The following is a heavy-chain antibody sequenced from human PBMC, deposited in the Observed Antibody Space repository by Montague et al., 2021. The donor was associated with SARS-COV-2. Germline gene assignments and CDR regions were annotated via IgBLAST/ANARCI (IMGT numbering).Heavy chain of an antibody. Sequence: SLRLSCAASGFSFSTFWMTWVRQAPGKGLEWVASIKPDGSDKCYVESVKGRFTISRDNARNSLYLQLNNLGAEDTAVYYCARDPNWGAHWGQGNLVTVSS. D-gene: IGHD7-27*01. CDR2: IKPDGSDK. V-gene: IGHV3-7*05. J-gene: IGHJ4*02. CDR3: ARDPNWGAH. CDR1: GFSFSTFW.